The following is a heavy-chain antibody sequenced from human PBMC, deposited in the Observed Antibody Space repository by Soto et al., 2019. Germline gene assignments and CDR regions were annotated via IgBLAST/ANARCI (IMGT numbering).Heavy chain of an antibody. D-gene: IGHD3-10*01. Sequence: ASVKVSCKASGGTFSSYAISWVRQAPGQGLEWMGGIIPIFGTANYAQKFQGRVTITADESTSTAYMELSSLRSEDTAVYYCARGVQYYYGSGSYLGVYWGQGTLVTVSS. J-gene: IGHJ4*02. CDR1: GGTFSSYA. V-gene: IGHV1-69*13. CDR2: IIPIFGTA. CDR3: ARGVQYYYGSGSYLGVY.